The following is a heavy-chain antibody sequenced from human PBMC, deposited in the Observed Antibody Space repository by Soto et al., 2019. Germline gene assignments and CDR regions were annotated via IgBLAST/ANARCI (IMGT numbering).Heavy chain of an antibody. J-gene: IGHJ4*02. CDR1: GFSLSTNGMY. D-gene: IGHD1-26*01. CDR3: AFGSATLDY. V-gene: IGHV2-70*11. CDR2: IDWDDDK. Sequence: SGPTLVNPTETLTLTCTLSGFSLSTNGMYVTWIRQPPGKALEWLARIDWDDDKYYSTSLRTRLTISKGTSKNQVVLKVTDMDPVDTAIYYCAFGSATLDYWGQGALVTVSS.